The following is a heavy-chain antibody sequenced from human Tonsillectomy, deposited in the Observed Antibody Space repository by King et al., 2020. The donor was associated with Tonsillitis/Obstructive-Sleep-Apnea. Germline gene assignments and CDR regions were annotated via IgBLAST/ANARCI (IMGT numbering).Heavy chain of an antibody. Sequence: VQLVESGGGLVQPGRSLRLSCTASGFTFGDYAMSWVRQAPGKGLEWVGFIRSKAYGGTTEYAASVKSRFTISRDDSKSIAYLQMNSLKTEDTAVYYCTRVAYYYDSSGYEGWFDPWGQGTLVTVSS. D-gene: IGHD3-22*01. CDR3: TRVAYYYDSSGYEGWFDP. J-gene: IGHJ5*02. V-gene: IGHV3-49*04. CDR1: GFTFGDYA. CDR2: IRSKAYGGTT.